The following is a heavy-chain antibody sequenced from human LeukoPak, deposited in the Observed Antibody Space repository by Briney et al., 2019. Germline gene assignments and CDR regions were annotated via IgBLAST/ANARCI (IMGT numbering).Heavy chain of an antibody. CDR2: IYYSGST. V-gene: IGHV4-59*08. D-gene: IGHD4-11*01. CDR3: ARHPGGSNYGGAIYWYFDL. CDR1: GGSISSYY. Sequence: PSETLSLTCTVSGGSISSYYWSWLRQPPGKGLEWIGYIYYSGSTNYNPSLKSRVTISVDTSKNQFSLKLSYVTAADTAVYHCARHPGGSNYGGAIYWYFDLWGRGTLVTVSS. J-gene: IGHJ2*01.